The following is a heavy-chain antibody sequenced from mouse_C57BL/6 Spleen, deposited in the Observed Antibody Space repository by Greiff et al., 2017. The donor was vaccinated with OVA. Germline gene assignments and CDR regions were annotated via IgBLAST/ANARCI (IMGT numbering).Heavy chain of an antibody. D-gene: IGHD1-1*01. CDR2: IDPENGDT. Sequence: VQLKESGAELVRPGASVKLSCTASGFNIKDDYMHWVKQRPEQGLEWIGWIDPENGDTEYASKFQGKATITADTSSNTAYLQLSSLTSEDTAVYYCTTPTTVVARGFAYWGQGTLVTVSA. J-gene: IGHJ3*01. V-gene: IGHV14-4*01. CDR1: GFNIKDDY. CDR3: TTPTTVVARGFAY.